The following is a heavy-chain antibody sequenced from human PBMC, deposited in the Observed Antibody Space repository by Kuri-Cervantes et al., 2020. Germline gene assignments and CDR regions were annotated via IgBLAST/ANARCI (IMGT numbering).Heavy chain of an antibody. CDR3: ARRGIAAAAPFDY. CDR2: ISSSSSYI. J-gene: IGHJ4*02. D-gene: IGHD6-13*01. Sequence: GGSLRFSCAASGFTFSSYSMNWVRQAPGKGLEWVSSISSSSSYIYYADSVKGRFTISRDNAKNSLYLQMNSLRAEDTAVYYCARRGIAAAAPFDYWGQGTLVTVSS. V-gene: IGHV3-21*01. CDR1: GFTFSSYS.